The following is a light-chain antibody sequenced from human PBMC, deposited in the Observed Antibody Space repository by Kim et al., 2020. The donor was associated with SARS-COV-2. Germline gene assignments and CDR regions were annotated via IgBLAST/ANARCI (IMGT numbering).Light chain of an antibody. CDR1: SSDVGGYNY. CDR3: SSYTSTDTYV. J-gene: IGLJ1*01. Sequence: QSALTQPASVSGSPGQSITISCTGTSSDVGGYNYVSWYQHHPGKAPELIIFDVSKRPSRISNRFSGSKSGDTASLTISGLQAEDEADYYCSSYTSTDTYVFGSGTKVTVL. V-gene: IGLV2-14*03. CDR2: DVS.